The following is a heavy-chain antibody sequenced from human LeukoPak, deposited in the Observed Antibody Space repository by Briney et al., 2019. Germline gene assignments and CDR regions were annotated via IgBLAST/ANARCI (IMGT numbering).Heavy chain of an antibody. CDR3: ARTKGYCTSTSCPGGMDV. CDR1: GYTFTGHY. V-gene: IGHV1-2*02. Sequence: ASVKVSCKASGYTFTGHYMQWVRSAPGQGLEWMGWINPNIGGPNYAQKFQGRVIMTRDTSISTAYMELRRLTSDETAVYYCARTKGYCTSTSCPGGMDVWGQGTTVTVS. J-gene: IGHJ6*02. D-gene: IGHD2-2*01. CDR2: INPNIGGP.